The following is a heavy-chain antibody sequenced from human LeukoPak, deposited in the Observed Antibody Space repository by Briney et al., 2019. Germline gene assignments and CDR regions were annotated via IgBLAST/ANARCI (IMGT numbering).Heavy chain of an antibody. V-gene: IGHV1-2*02. Sequence: ASVKVSCQASGYTFTGYYMHWVRQAPGQGLEWMGWINPNSGGTNYAQKFQGRVTMTRNTSISTAYMELSRLRSDETAVYYCARVSGYCSSTSCYTKYTFDYWGQGTLVSVSS. CDR1: GYTFTGYY. J-gene: IGHJ4*02. D-gene: IGHD2-2*02. CDR3: ARVSGYCSSTSCYTKYTFDY. CDR2: INPNSGGT.